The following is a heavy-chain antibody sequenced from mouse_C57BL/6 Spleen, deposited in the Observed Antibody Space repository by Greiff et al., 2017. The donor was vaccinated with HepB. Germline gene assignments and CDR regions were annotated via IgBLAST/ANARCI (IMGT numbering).Heavy chain of an antibody. CDR1: GYTFTSYG. CDR3: AYNDYDPYYFDY. V-gene: IGHV1-81*01. Sequence: QVQLQQSGAELARPGASVKLSCKASGYTFTSYGISWVKQRTGQGLEWIGEIYPRSGNTYYNEKFKGKATLTADKSSSTAYMELRSLTSEDSAVYFYAYNDYDPYYFDYWGQGTTLTVSS. J-gene: IGHJ2*01. CDR2: IYPRSGNT. D-gene: IGHD2-4*01.